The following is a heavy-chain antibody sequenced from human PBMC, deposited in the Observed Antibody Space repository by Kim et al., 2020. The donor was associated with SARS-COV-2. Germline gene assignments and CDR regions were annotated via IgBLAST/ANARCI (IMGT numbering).Heavy chain of an antibody. CDR2: IYYSGST. V-gene: IGHV4-39*01. J-gene: IGHJ4*02. Sequence: SETLSLTCTVSGGSISSSSYYWGWIRQPPGKGLEWIGSIYYSGSTYYNPSLKSRVTISVDTSKNQFSLKLSSVTAADTAVYYCASVQRLSSGLYGWGQGTLVTVSS. CDR3: ASVQRLSSGLYG. D-gene: IGHD6-19*01. CDR1: GGSISSSSYY.